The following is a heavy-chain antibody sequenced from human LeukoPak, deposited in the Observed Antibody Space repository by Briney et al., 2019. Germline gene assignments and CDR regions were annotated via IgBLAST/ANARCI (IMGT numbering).Heavy chain of an antibody. V-gene: IGHV3-23*01. Sequence: TGGSLRLSCAASGFTFSSYAMSWVRQAPGKGLEWVSAISGRGGSTYYADSVKGRFTISRDNSKNTLYLQMNSLRAGDTAVYYCAKDLIGYSYGAFDYWGQGTLVTVSS. J-gene: IGHJ4*02. D-gene: IGHD5-18*01. CDR2: ISGRGGST. CDR1: GFTFSSYA. CDR3: AKDLIGYSYGAFDY.